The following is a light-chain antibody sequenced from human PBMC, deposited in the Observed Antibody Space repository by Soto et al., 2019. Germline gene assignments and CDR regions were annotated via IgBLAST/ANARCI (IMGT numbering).Light chain of an antibody. V-gene: IGLV2-11*01. CDR1: SGDGGDYDY. CDR3: SSFAGDNNPVV. J-gene: IGLJ2*01. CDR2: DVS. Sequence: QSALTQPRSVSGSPGQSVTISCTGTSGDGGDYDYVSWYQQHPGKAPKVLLYDVSKRPSGVPDRFSGSRSGNTASLTISGLQADDEGDYYCSSFAGDNNPVVFGGGTKLTVL.